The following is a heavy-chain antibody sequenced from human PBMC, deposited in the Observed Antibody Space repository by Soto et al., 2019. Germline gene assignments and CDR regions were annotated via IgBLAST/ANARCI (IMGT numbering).Heavy chain of an antibody. Sequence: GESLKISCKGSGYSFTSYWIGWVRQMPGKGLELMRIIYPGDSDTRYSPSLQGQVTISADKSISTAYLQWSSLKASDTAMYYCARLGAAAGTDYYYGMDVWGQGTTVTVSS. CDR3: ARLGAAAGTDYYYGMDV. CDR2: IYPGDSDT. V-gene: IGHV5-51*01. CDR1: GYSFTSYW. J-gene: IGHJ6*02. D-gene: IGHD6-13*01.